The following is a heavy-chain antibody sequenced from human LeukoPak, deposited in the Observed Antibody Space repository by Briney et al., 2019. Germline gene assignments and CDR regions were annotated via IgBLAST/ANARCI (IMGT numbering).Heavy chain of an antibody. CDR3: AKGGSGSYFDY. CDR1: GFTFSTYG. V-gene: IGHV3-23*01. D-gene: IGHD5-18*01. J-gene: IGHJ4*02. CDR2: FTGGTGRI. Sequence: GGSLRLSCAASGFTFSTYGMSWVRQAPGKGLEWVSTFTGGTGRIYYADSVKGRFTISRDNSKNTLSLQLNSMRAEDTAVYFCAKGGSGSYFDYWGQGTLVTVSS.